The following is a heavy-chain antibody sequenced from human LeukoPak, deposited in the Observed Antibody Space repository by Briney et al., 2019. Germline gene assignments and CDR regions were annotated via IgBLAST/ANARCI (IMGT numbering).Heavy chain of an antibody. CDR1: AFSLNAYN. D-gene: IGHD3-10*01. CDR3: AREFLSEVEELRVFDY. V-gene: IGHV3-21*01. J-gene: IGHJ4*02. Sequence: PGGSLRLSCAASAFSLNAYNMNWVRQAPGKGLEWVSSISYTGTYIYYADSVKGRFTISRDNAKNSLYLQMNSLRAEDTAVYYCAREFLSEVEELRVFDYWGQGTLVTVSS. CDR2: ISYTGTYI.